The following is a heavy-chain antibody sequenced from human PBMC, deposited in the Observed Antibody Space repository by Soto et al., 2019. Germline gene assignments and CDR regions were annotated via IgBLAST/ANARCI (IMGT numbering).Heavy chain of an antibody. CDR2: ISSSSSTI. J-gene: IGHJ4*02. D-gene: IGHD2-15*01. V-gene: IGHV3-48*02. CDR1: GFTFSSYS. CDR3: ASSVLYCSGGSCPPWRY. Sequence: EVQLVESGGGLVQPGGSLRLSCAASGFTFSSYSMNWVRQAPGKGLEWVSYISSSSSTIYYADSVKGRFTISRDNAKKSLYLQMNSLRDEDTAVYYCASSVLYCSGGSCPPWRYWGQGTLVTVSS.